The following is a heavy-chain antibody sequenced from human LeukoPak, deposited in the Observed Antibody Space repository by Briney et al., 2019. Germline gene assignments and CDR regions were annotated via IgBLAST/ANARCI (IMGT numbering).Heavy chain of an antibody. CDR2: FSYSGST. D-gene: IGHD1-26*01. CDR3: ARMYSGTSYYFDY. CDR1: GVSISTYY. Sequence: SETLSLTCSVSGVSISTYYWIWIRQPPAKGLEWMGFFSYSGSTKYNPSLKSRVTMSVDTSKNQFSLKLSSVTAADTVVYYCARMYSGTSYYFDYWGQGTLVTVSS. J-gene: IGHJ4*02. V-gene: IGHV4-59*01.